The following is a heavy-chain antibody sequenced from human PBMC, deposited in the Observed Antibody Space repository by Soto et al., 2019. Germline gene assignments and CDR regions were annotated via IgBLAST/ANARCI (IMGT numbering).Heavy chain of an antibody. CDR3: ANAYCSSTSCRAEYLQH. CDR2: ISGSGGST. CDR1: GFTFSSYA. D-gene: IGHD2-2*01. Sequence: GGSLRLSCAASGFTFSSYAMSWVRQAPGKGLEWVSAISGSGGSTYYADSVKGRFTISRDNSKNTVYLQMNSLRAEDTAVYFRANAYCSSTSCRAEYLQHWGQGTLVTVSS. J-gene: IGHJ1*01. V-gene: IGHV3-23*01.